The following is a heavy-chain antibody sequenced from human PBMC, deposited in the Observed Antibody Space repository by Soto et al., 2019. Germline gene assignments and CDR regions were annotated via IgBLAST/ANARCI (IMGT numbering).Heavy chain of an antibody. CDR2: IYYSGNT. Sequence: PSETLSLTCTVSGDSISSGDYYWSWIRQPPGKGLEWIGCIYYSGNTYYNPSLKSRVTISVDTSKNQFSLKLSSVTAADTAVYYCARRHYYGSGSYYNPTLVYFDYWGQGTLVTVSS. J-gene: IGHJ4*02. CDR1: GDSISSGDYY. CDR3: ARRHYYGSGSYYNPTLVYFDY. V-gene: IGHV4-30-4*01. D-gene: IGHD3-10*01.